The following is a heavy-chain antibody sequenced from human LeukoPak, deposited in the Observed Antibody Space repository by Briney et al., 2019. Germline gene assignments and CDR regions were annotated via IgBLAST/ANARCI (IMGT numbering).Heavy chain of an antibody. V-gene: IGHV4-59*01. J-gene: IGHJ4*02. Sequence: PSETLSLTCTVSGGAINSYYWSWIRQPPGKGLEWIGYIYYSGSTNYNPSLKSRVTISEDTSKNQFSLKLSSVTAADTAVYYCSRAPSGDSSSWYTFPYFDYWGQGTLVTVSS. CDR1: GGAINSYY. D-gene: IGHD6-13*01. CDR3: SRAPSGDSSSWYTFPYFDY. CDR2: IYYSGST.